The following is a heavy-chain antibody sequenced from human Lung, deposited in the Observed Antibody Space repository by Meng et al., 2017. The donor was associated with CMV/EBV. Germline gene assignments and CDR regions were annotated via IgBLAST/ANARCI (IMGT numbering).Heavy chain of an antibody. V-gene: IGHV4-59*01. J-gene: IGHJ5*02. CDR1: GGSISSYY. CDR2: IYHSGST. D-gene: IGHD3-3*01. Sequence: LXXTVSGGSISSYYWSWIRQPPGKGLEWIGYIYHSGSTNYNPSLKSRVTISVDTSKNQFSLKLSSVTAADTAVYYCARASYYDFWSGPGNWFDPWGQGTXVTVSS. CDR3: ARASYYDFWSGPGNWFDP.